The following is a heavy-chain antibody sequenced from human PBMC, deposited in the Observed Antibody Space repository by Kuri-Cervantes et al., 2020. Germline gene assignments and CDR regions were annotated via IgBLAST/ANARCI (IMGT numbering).Heavy chain of an antibody. V-gene: IGHV3-33*08. CDR2: IWYDGSNK. Sequence: GESLKISCAASGFTFSSYAMHWVRQAPGKGLEWVAVIWYDGSNKYYADSVKGRFTISRDNSKNTLYLQMNSLRAEDTAVYYCARALQYQNWFDPWGQGTLVTVSS. J-gene: IGHJ5*02. CDR1: GFTFSSYA. CDR3: ARALQYQNWFDP. D-gene: IGHD4-11*01.